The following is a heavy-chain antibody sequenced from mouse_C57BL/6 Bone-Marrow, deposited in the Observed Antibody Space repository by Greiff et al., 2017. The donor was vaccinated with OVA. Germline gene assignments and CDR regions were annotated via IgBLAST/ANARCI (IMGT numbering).Heavy chain of an antibody. J-gene: IGHJ2*01. D-gene: IGHD4-1*01. Sequence: QVQLQQPGAELVMPGASVKLSCKASGYTFTSYWMHWVKQRPGQGLEWIGEIDPSDSYTNYNQKFKGKSTLTVDKSSSTAYMQLSSLTSEDSAVYYCARWEGFYYFDYWGQGTTLTVSS. CDR2: IDPSDSYT. CDR3: ARWEGFYYFDY. V-gene: IGHV1-69*01. CDR1: GYTFTSYW.